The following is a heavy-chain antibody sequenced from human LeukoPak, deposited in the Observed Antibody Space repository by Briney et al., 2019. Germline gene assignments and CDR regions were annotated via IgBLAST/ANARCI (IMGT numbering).Heavy chain of an antibody. Sequence: GGSLRLSCAASGFTFGDTWMNWVRQAPGQGPEWVANIKQDGSEKFYVASVKGRFTISRDNAKNSLYLQMNSLRAEDTALYYCATSYDMGWMIGYWGQGTLVTVSS. CDR3: ATSYDMGWMIGY. CDR2: IKQDGSEK. CDR1: GFTFGDTW. J-gene: IGHJ4*02. V-gene: IGHV3-7*03. D-gene: IGHD3-16*01.